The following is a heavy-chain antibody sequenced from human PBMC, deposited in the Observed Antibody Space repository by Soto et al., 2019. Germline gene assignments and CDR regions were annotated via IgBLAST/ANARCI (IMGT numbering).Heavy chain of an antibody. CDR3: ARYGYHDTSGYIRLYYYYGMDV. CDR2: ISAYNGNT. CDR1: GYSFTSYD. Sequence: GASVKFSCKASGYSFTSYDISWVRQAPGQGLEWMGWISAYNGNTNYAQKLQGRVTMTTDTSTSTAYMELRSLRSDDTAVYYCARYGYHDTSGYIRLYYYYGMDVWGQGTTVTVSS. J-gene: IGHJ6*02. V-gene: IGHV1-18*01. D-gene: IGHD3-22*01.